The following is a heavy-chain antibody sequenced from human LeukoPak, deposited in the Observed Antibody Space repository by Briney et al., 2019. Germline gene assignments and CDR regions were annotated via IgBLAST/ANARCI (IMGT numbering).Heavy chain of an antibody. Sequence: ASVKVSCKTSGYTFTNFDINWVRQATGQGLEWMGWMNPNNGNTGYAQKFLGRVTMTRNTSMSTAYLELGSLGSEDTAVYYCAVPEGRGYCDKSSCSSMDVWGKGTTVTVSS. CDR1: GYTFTNFD. J-gene: IGHJ6*04. V-gene: IGHV1-8*02. CDR3: AVPEGRGYCDKSSCSSMDV. CDR2: MNPNNGNT. D-gene: IGHD2-15*01.